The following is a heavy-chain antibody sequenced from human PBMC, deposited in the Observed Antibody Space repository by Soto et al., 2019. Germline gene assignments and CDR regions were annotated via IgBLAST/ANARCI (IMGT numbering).Heavy chain of an antibody. CDR3: AGMPYTSGLRFDP. CDR1: GDSYSISTYS. J-gene: IGHJ5*02. Sequence: PSETLSLTCNMSGDSYSISTYSWSWIRHPPGKALHWIGFIYQSGVTSYNPSLASRVSISLDRSNNQCSLKLKSVTAADTAVYFCAGMPYTSGLRFDPWGPGTLVTVSS. CDR2: IYQSGVT. D-gene: IGHD6-19*01. V-gene: IGHV4-30-2*01.